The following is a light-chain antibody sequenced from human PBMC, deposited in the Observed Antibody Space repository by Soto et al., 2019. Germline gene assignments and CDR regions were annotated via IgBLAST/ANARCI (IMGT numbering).Light chain of an antibody. V-gene: IGLV1-40*01. CDR3: QSYDSRLSGYV. Sequence: QSVLTQPPSVSGAPGQRVTISCTVSSSNIGAGYDVHWYQQLPGTAPKLLIYGNSNRPSGVPDRVSGSKSGTSASLAITGLQAEDEADYYCQSYDSRLSGYVFGTGTKVTVL. CDR2: GNS. CDR1: SSNIGAGYD. J-gene: IGLJ1*01.